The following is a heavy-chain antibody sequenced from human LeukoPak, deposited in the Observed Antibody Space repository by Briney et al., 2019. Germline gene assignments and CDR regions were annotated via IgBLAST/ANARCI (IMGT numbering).Heavy chain of an antibody. CDR2: ISSSSSYI. V-gene: IGHV3-21*01. J-gene: IGHJ3*02. D-gene: IGHD2-21*01. CDR3: ATLLLSGGAFDI. Sequence: PGGSLRLSCAASGFTFSSYSMNWVRQAPGKGLEWVSSISSSSSYIYYADSVKGRFTISRDNSKNTLYLQMNSLRAEDTAVYYCATLLLSGGAFDIWGQGTMVTVSS. CDR1: GFTFSSYS.